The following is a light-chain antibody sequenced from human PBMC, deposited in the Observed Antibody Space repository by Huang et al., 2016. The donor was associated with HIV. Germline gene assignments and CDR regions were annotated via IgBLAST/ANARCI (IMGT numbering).Light chain of an antibody. J-gene: IGKJ3*01. V-gene: IGKV1-27*01. CDR3: QKYDTAPRT. Sequence: DIQMTQSPSSLSASVGDIVTISCRSSQGIANHLAWYQKKPGKAPKLLVYAASALRAGVPSRFSGSGSGTEFTLTISSLQPEDVATYFCQKYDTAPRTFGPGTRVDIK. CDR1: QGIANH. CDR2: AAS.